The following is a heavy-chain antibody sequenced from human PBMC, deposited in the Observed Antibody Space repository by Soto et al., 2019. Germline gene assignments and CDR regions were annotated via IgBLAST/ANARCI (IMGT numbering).Heavy chain of an antibody. Sequence: SETLSLTCNVSGDSFSSYNWSWIRQPPGKGLEWIGYIYYSGSTNHNPSLKSRVTISVDTSNNQFSLNLRSVTAADTAVYYCAREMLGAFDFWGHGTLVTVSS. D-gene: IGHD3-16*01. V-gene: IGHV4-59*01. CDR1: GDSFSSYN. CDR2: IYYSGST. J-gene: IGHJ4*01. CDR3: AREMLGAFDF.